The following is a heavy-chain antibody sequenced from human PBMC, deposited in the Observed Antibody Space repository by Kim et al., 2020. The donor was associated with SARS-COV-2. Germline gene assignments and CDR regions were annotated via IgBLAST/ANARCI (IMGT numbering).Heavy chain of an antibody. CDR3: ARRVGATSHFDY. Sequence: NYAQKFQGRVTMTRDTSISTAYMELSRLRSDDTAVYYCARRVGATSHFDYWGQGTLVTVSS. V-gene: IGHV1-2*02. D-gene: IGHD1-26*01. J-gene: IGHJ4*02.